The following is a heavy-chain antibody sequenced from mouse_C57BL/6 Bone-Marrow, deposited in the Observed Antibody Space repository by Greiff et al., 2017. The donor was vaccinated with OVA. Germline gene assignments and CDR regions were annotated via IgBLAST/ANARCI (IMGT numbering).Heavy chain of an antibody. CDR3: ARSPYYGSSAWFAY. CDR1: GYAFTNYL. J-gene: IGHJ3*01. V-gene: IGHV1-54*01. CDR2: INPGSGGT. D-gene: IGHD1-1*01. Sequence: QVQLQQSGAELVRPGTSVKVSCKASGYAFTNYLIEWVKQRPGQGLEWIGVINPGSGGTNYNEKFKGQATLTADKSSSTAYMQLSSLTSEDSAVYFCARSPYYGSSAWFAYWGQGTLVTVSA.